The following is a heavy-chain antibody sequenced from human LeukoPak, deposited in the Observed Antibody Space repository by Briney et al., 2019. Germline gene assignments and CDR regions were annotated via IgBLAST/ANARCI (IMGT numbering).Heavy chain of an antibody. CDR1: GGSFSGYY. CDR3: AGLVGRYSSGLYYYYFDY. D-gene: IGHD3-22*01. J-gene: IGHJ4*02. V-gene: IGHV4-34*01. CDR2: INHSGST. Sequence: SETLSLTCAVYGGSFSGYYWSWIRQPPGKGLEWIGEINHSGSTNYNPSLKSRVTISVDKSKNQFFLNLSSVTAADTAVYYCAGLVGRYSSGLYYYYFDYWGQGTLVTVSS.